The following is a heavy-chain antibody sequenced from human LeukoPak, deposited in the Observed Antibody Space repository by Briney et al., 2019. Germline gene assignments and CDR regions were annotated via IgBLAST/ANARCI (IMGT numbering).Heavy chain of an antibody. V-gene: IGHV4-31*03. J-gene: IGHJ4*02. CDR1: GGSISSGGYY. Sequence: PSETLSLTCTVSGGSISSGGYYWSWIRQHPGKGLEWIGYIYYSGSTYYNPSLKSRVTILVDTSKNQFSLKLSSVTAADTAVYYCARGRAANTAMVTLFFDYWGQGTLVTVSS. D-gene: IGHD5-18*01. CDR3: ARGRAANTAMVTLFFDY. CDR2: IYYSGST.